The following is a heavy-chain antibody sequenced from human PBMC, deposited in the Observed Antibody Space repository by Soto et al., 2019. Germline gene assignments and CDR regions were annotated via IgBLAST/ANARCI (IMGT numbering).Heavy chain of an antibody. D-gene: IGHD5-12*01. J-gene: IGHJ4*02. CDR2: IGPESGDT. CDR3: GRGRSGQIVVFY. CDR1: GYTFTGHY. Sequence: GASVKVSCKASGYTFTGHYIHWVRQAPEQGPEWMGEIGPESGDTRYAQKFQGRVTMTMDMSITTVYMELSNLSPDDTAVYYCGRGRSGQIVVFYWGQGTPVTVSS. V-gene: IGHV1-2*02.